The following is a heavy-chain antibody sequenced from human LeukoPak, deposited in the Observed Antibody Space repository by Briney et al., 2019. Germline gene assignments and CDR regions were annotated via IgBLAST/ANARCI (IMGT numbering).Heavy chain of an antibody. V-gene: IGHV3-72*01. CDR3: ARGYCSGGCCYGHGFDI. D-gene: IGHD2-15*01. CDR2: SRNKANSYIT. CDR1: GCIFSDHY. Sequence: GGSLRLPCAASGCIFSDHYMDWVRQAPGKGLEWVGRSRNKANSYITEYAASVKGRFTISRDDSKNSLFLQMNSMKTEDTAVYYCARGYCSGGCCYGHGFDIWGQGKMVTVSS. J-gene: IGHJ3*02.